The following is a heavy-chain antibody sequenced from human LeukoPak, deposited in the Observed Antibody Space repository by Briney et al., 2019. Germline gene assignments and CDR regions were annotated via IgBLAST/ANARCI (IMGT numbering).Heavy chain of an antibody. Sequence: SETLSLTCAVYGGSFSGYYWSWIRQPPGKGLEWIGEINHSGSTNYNPSLKSRVTISVDTSKNQFSLKLTSVTAADTAVYYCARGGGGYTYGYYHWGQGTLVTVSS. CDR1: GGSFSGYY. J-gene: IGHJ4*02. V-gene: IGHV4-34*01. CDR3: ARGGGGYTYGYYH. D-gene: IGHD5-18*01. CDR2: INHSGST.